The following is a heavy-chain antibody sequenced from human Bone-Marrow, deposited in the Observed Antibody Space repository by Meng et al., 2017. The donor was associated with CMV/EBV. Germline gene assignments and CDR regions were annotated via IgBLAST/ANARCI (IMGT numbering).Heavy chain of an antibody. J-gene: IGHJ4*02. V-gene: IGHV1-2*02. D-gene: IGHD2-15*01. Sequence: ASVKVSCKASGYTFTSYGISWVRQAPGQGLEWMGWINPNSGGTNYAQKFQGRVTMTRDTSISTAYMELSRLRSDDTAVYYCARGEGCSGGSCYSGNDYFDYCGQGTLVTVSS. CDR3: ARGEGCSGGSCYSGNDYFDY. CDR2: INPNSGGT. CDR1: GYTFTSYG.